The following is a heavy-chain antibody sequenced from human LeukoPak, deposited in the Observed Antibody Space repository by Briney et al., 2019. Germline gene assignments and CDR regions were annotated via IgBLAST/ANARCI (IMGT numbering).Heavy chain of an antibody. D-gene: IGHD4-17*01. CDR3: AKGLPDYGDYYYYYGMDV. CDR1: GFTFDDYA. CDR2: ISWNRGSI. Sequence: PGRSLRLSCAASGFTFDDYAMHWVRQAPGKGLEWVSGISWNRGSIGYADSVKGRFTISRDNAKNSLYLQMNSLRAEDTALYYCAKGLPDYGDYYYYYGMDVWGQGTTVTVSS. J-gene: IGHJ6*02. V-gene: IGHV3-9*01.